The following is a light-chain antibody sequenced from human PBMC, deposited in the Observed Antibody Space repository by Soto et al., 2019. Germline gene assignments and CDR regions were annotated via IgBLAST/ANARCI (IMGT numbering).Light chain of an antibody. CDR2: GAS. CDR1: ESISRN. J-gene: IGKJ1*01. CDR3: QQYYHWPRT. Sequence: EMVVTQSPATLSMSPGGRATLSCRTSESISRNLAWYQQKLGQAPRLLIYGASTRATGVPDRFPGSGSGTDFILTITSLQSEDFGIYYCQQYYHWPRTFGQGTKVDIK. V-gene: IGKV3-15*01.